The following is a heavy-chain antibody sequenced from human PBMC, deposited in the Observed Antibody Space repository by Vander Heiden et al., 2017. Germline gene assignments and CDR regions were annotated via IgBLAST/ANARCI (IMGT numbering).Heavy chain of an antibody. V-gene: IGHV1-69*01. CDR3: ARDTPAGADSSGYYYWFDP. Sequence: QVQLVQSGAAVKKPGSSVQVSCKVSGAPFSGYAISWVRKAPGQGLEWMGGIIPIFGTANYAQKFQGRVTITADESTSTAYMELSSLRSEDTAVYYCARDTPAGADSSGYYYWFDPWCQGPLVTLAS. CDR1: GAPFSGYA. D-gene: IGHD3-22*01. CDR2: IIPIFGTA. J-gene: IGHJ5*02.